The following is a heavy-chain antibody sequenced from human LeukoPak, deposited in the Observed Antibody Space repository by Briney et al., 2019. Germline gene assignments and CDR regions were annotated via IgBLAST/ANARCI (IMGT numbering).Heavy chain of an antibody. D-gene: IGHD3-10*01. CDR2: INNDGST. V-gene: IGHV3-74*01. CDR1: GFTFGNYW. CDR3: ARDYYGSIAY. Sequence: GGSLRLSCVASGFTFGNYWMHWVRQAPGKGPVCISRINNDGSTVYADPVTGRFTISRDNARNTLYLQMDNLRAEDTAVYYCARDYYGSIAYWGQEPWSPSPQ. J-gene: IGHJ4*01.